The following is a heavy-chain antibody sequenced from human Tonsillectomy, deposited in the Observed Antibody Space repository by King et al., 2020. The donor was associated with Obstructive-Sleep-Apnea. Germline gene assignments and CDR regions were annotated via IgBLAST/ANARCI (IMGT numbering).Heavy chain of an antibody. Sequence: VQLVESGGGLVQPGGSLRLSGAASGFTFSSYAMNLVRPAPGKGVEWVSGICGIGGSTYYADSVKGRFTNSRDNPKNRLYLQMNSLRAEDTAVYYCAKPRQAVGYFDWFPDGFDIWGQGTMVTVSS. CDR3: AKPRQAVGYFDWFPDGFDI. CDR2: ICGIGGST. D-gene: IGHD3-9*01. J-gene: IGHJ3*02. V-gene: IGHV3-23*04. CDR1: GFTFSSYA.